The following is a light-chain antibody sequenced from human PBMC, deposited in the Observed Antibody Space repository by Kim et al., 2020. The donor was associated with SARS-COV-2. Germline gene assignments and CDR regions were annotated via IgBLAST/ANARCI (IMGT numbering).Light chain of an antibody. J-gene: IGKJ5*01. CDR3: QQYNDWPPIT. CDR1: QSVSSN. Sequence: VSPGERVTLSCRASQSVSSNLAWYQQKPGQAPWLLIYGASTRATGVPARFSGSGSGTEFTLTISSLQSEDFAVYYCQQYNDWPPITFGKGHDWRLN. CDR2: GAS. V-gene: IGKV3-15*01.